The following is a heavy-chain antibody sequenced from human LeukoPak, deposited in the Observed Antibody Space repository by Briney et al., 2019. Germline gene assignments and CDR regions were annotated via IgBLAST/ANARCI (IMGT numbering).Heavy chain of an antibody. CDR1: GGSISSYY. V-gene: IGHV4-59*01. CDR3: ARAWRSGSYFDY. CDR2: IYYSGST. Sequence: SETLSLTCTVSGGSISSYYWSWIRQPPGKGLEWIGYIYYSGSTNYNPSLKSRVTISVDTSKNQFSLKLSSVTAADTAVYYCARAWRSGSYFDYWGQGTLVTVSP. J-gene: IGHJ4*02. D-gene: IGHD1-26*01.